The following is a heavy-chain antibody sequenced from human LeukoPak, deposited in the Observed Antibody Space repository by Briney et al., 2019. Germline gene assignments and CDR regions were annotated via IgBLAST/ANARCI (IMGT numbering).Heavy chain of an antibody. V-gene: IGHV3-21*04. CDR2: ISSSSSYI. CDR3: ARELVGDILTGYLLGNDAFDI. J-gene: IGHJ3*02. Sequence: GGSLRLSCAASGFTLNSYSMNWVRQAPGKGLEWVSSISSSSSYIYYADSVKGRFTISRDNSKNTLDLQMDSLRAEDTAEYYCARELVGDILTGYLLGNDAFDIWGQGTMVTVSS. CDR1: GFTLNSYS. D-gene: IGHD3-9*01.